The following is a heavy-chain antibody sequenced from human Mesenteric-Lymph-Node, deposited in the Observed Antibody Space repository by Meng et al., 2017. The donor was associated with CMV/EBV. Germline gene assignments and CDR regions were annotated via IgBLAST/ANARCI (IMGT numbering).Heavy chain of an antibody. CDR3: VADTGSDAY. V-gene: IGHV3-66*02. CDR2: IHSGGAT. J-gene: IGHJ4*02. D-gene: IGHD6-19*01. CDR1: CFSVRSYY. Sequence: GESLKISCAASCFSVRSYYMGWVRQAPGKGLEWVSVIHSGGATYHADSVKGRFTISKDNSKNTLLLQMNSLTSEDTAVYYCVADTGSDAYWGQGALVTVSS.